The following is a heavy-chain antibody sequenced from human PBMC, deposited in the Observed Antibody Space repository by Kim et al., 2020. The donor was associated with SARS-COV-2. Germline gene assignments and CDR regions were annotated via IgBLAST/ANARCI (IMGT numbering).Heavy chain of an antibody. CDR1: GYSFTNYV. D-gene: IGHD3-10*01. Sequence: ASVKVSCKASGYSFTNYVMSWVRQAPGQGLEWMGWINSNTGNPTYAQGFTGRFVFSLDTYARTAYLQISSLKAEDTAVYYCARVHFYGSGRYYYYGMDVW. CDR3: ARVHFYGSGRYYYYGMDV. V-gene: IGHV7-4-1*02. CDR2: INSNTGNP. J-gene: IGHJ6*01.